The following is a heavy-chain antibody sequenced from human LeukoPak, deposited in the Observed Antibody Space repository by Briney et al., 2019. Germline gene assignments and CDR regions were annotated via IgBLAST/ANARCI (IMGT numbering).Heavy chain of an antibody. D-gene: IGHD6-19*01. CDR3: VRERVAVAVWYFDL. CDR1: GGSISSDY. J-gene: IGHJ2*01. Sequence: SETLSLTCTVSGGSISSDYWSWIRQPAGKGLEWIGRIYTSGSTNYNPSLKSRVTMSVDTSKNQFSLKLSSVTAADTAVYYCVRERVAVAVWYFDLWGRGTLVTVSS. CDR2: IYTSGST. V-gene: IGHV4-4*07.